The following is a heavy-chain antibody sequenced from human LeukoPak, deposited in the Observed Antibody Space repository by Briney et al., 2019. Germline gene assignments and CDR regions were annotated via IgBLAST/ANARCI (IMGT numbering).Heavy chain of an antibody. Sequence: PGGSLRLSCAASGFTYSSYSMAWVRQAPGKGLVWVSRISTDGSSTDYADSVKGRFTISRENAKNTLYLQMNSLRAEDTAVYYCARTRTLPIAGGFDTWGQGSLVTVSS. V-gene: IGHV3-74*01. J-gene: IGHJ5*02. CDR3: ARTRTLPIAGGFDT. D-gene: IGHD3-16*01. CDR1: GFTYSSYS. CDR2: ISTDGSST.